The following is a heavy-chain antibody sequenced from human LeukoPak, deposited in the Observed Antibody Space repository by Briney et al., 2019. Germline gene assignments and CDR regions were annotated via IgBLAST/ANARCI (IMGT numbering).Heavy chain of an antibody. CDR3: TRGLQGIDY. V-gene: IGHV3-74*01. D-gene: IGHD4-11*01. CDR1: GFTFSSYW. J-gene: IGHJ4*02. CDR2: IDTDGSVT. Sequence: GGSLRLSCVASGFTFSSYWMHWVRQAPGKGLVWVSHIDTDGSVTNYADSVKGRFTISRDDAKNTLYLQMNSLRAEDTAVYYCTRGLQGIDYWGQGTLVTVSS.